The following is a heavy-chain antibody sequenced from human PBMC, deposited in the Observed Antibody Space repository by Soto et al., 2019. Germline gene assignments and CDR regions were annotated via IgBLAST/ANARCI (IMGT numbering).Heavy chain of an antibody. Sequence: QVQLVESGGGVVQPGRSLRLSCAASGFTFSSYAMHWVRQAPGKGLEWVAVISYDGSNKYYADSVKGRFTISRDNSKNTLYLQMNSLRAEDTAVYYCAREGLLWSGDFDYCGQGTLVTVSS. CDR3: AREGLLWSGDFDY. CDR2: ISYDGSNK. J-gene: IGHJ4*02. D-gene: IGHD3-10*01. CDR1: GFTFSSYA. V-gene: IGHV3-30-3*01.